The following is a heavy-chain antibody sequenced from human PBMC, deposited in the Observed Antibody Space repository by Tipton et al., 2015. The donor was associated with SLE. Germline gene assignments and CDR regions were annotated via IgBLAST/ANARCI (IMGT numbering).Heavy chain of an antibody. J-gene: IGHJ3*02. D-gene: IGHD2-21*01. Sequence: TLSLTCAVYGGSFSGYYWSWIRQPPGKGLEWIGEINHSGSTNYNPSLKSRVTISVDTSKNQFSLKLSSVTAADTAVYYCARRSIVVVNAIYDAFDIWGQGTMVTVSS. V-gene: IGHV4-34*01. CDR2: INHSGST. CDR3: ARRSIVVVNAIYDAFDI. CDR1: GGSFSGYY.